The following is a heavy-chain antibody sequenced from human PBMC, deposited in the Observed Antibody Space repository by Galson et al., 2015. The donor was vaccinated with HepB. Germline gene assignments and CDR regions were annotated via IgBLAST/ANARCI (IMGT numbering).Heavy chain of an antibody. Sequence: SVKVSCKASGGTFSNYAISWVRQAPGQGLEWMGGIIPILGIANYAQKFQGRVTITADKSTSTAYMELSSLRSEDTAVYYCAADDILTRYYYYYYMDVWGKGTTVTVSS. CDR3: AADDILTRYYYYYYMDV. V-gene: IGHV1-69*10. CDR2: IIPILGIA. J-gene: IGHJ6*03. CDR1: GGTFSNYA. D-gene: IGHD3-9*01.